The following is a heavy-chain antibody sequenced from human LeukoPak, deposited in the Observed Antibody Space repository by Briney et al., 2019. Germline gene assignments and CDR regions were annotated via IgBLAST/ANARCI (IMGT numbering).Heavy chain of an antibody. Sequence: GASVKVSCKASGGTFSSYTISWLRQAPGQGLEWMGRIIPILGIANYAQKFQGRVTITADKSTSTAYMELSSLRSEDTAVYYCARLYDSSGYGIDPWGQGTLVTVSS. D-gene: IGHD3-22*01. CDR2: IIPILGIA. J-gene: IGHJ5*02. V-gene: IGHV1-69*02. CDR3: ARLYDSSGYGIDP. CDR1: GGTFSSYT.